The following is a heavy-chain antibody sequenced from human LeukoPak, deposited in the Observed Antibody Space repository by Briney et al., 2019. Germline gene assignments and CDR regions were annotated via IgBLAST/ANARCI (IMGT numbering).Heavy chain of an antibody. D-gene: IGHD2-15*01. Sequence: SETLSLTCTVSGASISSYYWSWIRQTAGRGLEWIGRIYINGGTNYNPSLMSRVTISVDKSRNQLSLKVTSVSAADTAVYYCARLLGFCSGGSCYFDYWGQGTLVTVSS. CDR3: ARLLGFCSGGSCYFDY. V-gene: IGHV4-4*07. J-gene: IGHJ4*02. CDR1: GASISSYY. CDR2: IYINGGT.